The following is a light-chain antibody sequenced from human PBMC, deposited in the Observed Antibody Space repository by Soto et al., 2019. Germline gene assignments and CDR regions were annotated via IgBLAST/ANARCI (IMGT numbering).Light chain of an antibody. CDR3: QHINGYPLS. V-gene: IGKV1-9*01. J-gene: IGKJ4*01. CDR2: SAS. Sequence: DVQLTQSPSFLPASVGVRVTITCRASQDISNFLVWYQQKPGKVPKLLIHSASTLQSDVPSRFSGSGSATDFTLTITALQPEDFATYYCQHINGYPLSFGGGTKVEIK. CDR1: QDISNF.